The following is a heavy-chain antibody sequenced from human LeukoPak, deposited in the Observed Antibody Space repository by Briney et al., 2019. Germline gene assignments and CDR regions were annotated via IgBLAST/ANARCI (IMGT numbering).Heavy chain of an antibody. CDR3: ARDISWYFDY. Sequence: GGSLRLSCAASGFTFSSYAMSWVRQAPGKGLEWVSAISGGGGTTYYADSVKGRSTISRDNSKNTLFLQMSSLRAEDTAVYYCARDISWYFDYWGQGMLVTVSS. CDR1: GFTFSSYA. J-gene: IGHJ4*02. D-gene: IGHD6-13*01. CDR2: ISGGGGTT. V-gene: IGHV3-23*01.